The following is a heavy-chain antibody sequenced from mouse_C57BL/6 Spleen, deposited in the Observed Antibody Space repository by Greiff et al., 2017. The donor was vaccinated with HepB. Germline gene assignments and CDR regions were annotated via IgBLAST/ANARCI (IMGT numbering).Heavy chain of an antibody. CDR3: ARETGTREVYAMDY. J-gene: IGHJ4*01. Sequence: EVQRVESGGGLVKPGGSLKLSCAASGFTFSSYAMSWVRQTPEKRLEWVATISDGGSYTYYPDNVKGRFTISRDNAKNNLYLQMSHLKSEDTAMYYCARETGTREVYAMDYWGQGTSVTVSS. D-gene: IGHD4-1*01. CDR2: ISDGGSYT. V-gene: IGHV5-4*01. CDR1: GFTFSSYA.